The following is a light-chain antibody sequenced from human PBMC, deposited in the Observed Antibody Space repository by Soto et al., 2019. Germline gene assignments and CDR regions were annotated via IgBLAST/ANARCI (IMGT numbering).Light chain of an antibody. CDR2: GAS. Sequence: VLTQSPGTLSLSPGERATLSCRASRSVSSTYLAWYQQKPGQAPRLLIYGASSRATGIPDRFSGSGSGTDFTLTISRLEPEDFAVYYCQQFGSSPRTFGQGTKVEI. J-gene: IGKJ1*01. CDR3: QQFGSSPRT. CDR1: RSVSSTY. V-gene: IGKV3-20*01.